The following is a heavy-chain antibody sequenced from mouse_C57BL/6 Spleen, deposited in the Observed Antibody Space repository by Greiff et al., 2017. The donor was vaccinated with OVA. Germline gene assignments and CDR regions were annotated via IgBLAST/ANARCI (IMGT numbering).Heavy chain of an antibody. CDR2: IDPSDSYT. CDR3: ARSGYGSSYEDY. D-gene: IGHD1-1*01. CDR1: GYTFTSYW. V-gene: IGHV1-69*01. J-gene: IGHJ2*01. Sequence: QVQLQQPGAELVMPGASVKLSCKASGYTFTSYWMHWVKQRPGQGLEWIGEIDPSDSYTNYNQKFKGKSTLTVDKSSSTAYKQLSSLTSEDSAVYYCARSGYGSSYEDYWGQGTTLTVSS.